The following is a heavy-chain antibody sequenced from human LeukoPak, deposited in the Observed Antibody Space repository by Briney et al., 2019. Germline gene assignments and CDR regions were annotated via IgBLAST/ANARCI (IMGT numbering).Heavy chain of an antibody. CDR1: GGSISTSSYF. D-gene: IGHD2-15*01. V-gene: IGHV4-39*01. CDR3: ARQLGYCRSDSCYQYYFDY. Sequence: SETLSLTCTVSGGSISTSSYFWGWIRQPPGKGLEWIGSIYYSGRTYYNPSLKSRVTISIDTSKNQFSLRLSSVTAADTALYYCARQLGYCRSDSCYQYYFDYWGQGTLVTVSS. CDR2: IYYSGRT. J-gene: IGHJ4*02.